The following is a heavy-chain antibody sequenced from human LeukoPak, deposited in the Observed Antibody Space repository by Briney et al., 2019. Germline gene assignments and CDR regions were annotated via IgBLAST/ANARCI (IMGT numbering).Heavy chain of an antibody. J-gene: IGHJ4*02. CDR3: ARDLYSSSSRGL. CDR1: GFTFSSYS. Sequence: GGSLRLSRAASGFTFSSYSMNWVRQAPGKGLEWVSVIYSGGSTYYADSVKGRFTISRDNSKNTLYLQMNSLRAEDTAVYYCARDLYSSSSRGLWGQGTLVTVSS. V-gene: IGHV3-53*01. CDR2: IYSGGST. D-gene: IGHD6-13*01.